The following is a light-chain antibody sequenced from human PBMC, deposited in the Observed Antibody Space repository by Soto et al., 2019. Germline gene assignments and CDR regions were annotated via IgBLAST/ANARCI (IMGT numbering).Light chain of an antibody. V-gene: IGLV2-11*01. CDR2: DVT. J-gene: IGLJ2*01. CDR3: CSYAVTNNSVV. CDR1: SGDVGGFAF. Sequence: QSVLTQPRSVSGSPGQSVTISCTATSGDVGGFAFVSWYQKHPGKGPKLIIYDVTERPSGVPDRFSGSKSANTASLTISGLQAEDEADYYCCSYAVTNNSVVFGGGTKVTVL.